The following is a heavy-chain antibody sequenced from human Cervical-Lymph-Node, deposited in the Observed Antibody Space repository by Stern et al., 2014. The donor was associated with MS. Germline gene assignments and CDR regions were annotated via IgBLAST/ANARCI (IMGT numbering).Heavy chain of an antibody. J-gene: IGHJ5*02. CDR1: GGSISSSGYY. Sequence: QVQLVESGPGLVKPSQTLSLTCTVSGGSISSSGYYWSWIRQPADKGLEWIGRIHDSGSTYYNPSLKRRVTISMDTATNHFPPKLTSVTAADTAVYYCATTRWDLFTWNWFDPWGQGTLVTVSS. CDR3: ATTRWDLFTWNWFDP. V-gene: IGHV4-61*02. CDR2: IHDSGST. D-gene: IGHD1-26*01.